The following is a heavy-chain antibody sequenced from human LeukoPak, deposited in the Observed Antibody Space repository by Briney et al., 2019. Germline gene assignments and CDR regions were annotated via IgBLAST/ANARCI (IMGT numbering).Heavy chain of an antibody. CDR2: IYYSGST. CDR1: GGSISSGDYY. J-gene: IGHJ4*02. CDR3: ARDVYGDYGFDY. Sequence: SQTLSLTCTVSGGSISSGDYYWSWIRQPPGKGLEWIGYIYYSGSTYYNPSLKSRVTISVDTSKNQFSLKLSSVTAADTAVYYCARDVYGDYGFDYWGQGTLVTVSS. D-gene: IGHD4-17*01. V-gene: IGHV4-30-4*08.